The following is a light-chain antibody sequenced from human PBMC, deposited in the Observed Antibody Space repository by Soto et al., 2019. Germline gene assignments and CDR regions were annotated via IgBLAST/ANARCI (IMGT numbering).Light chain of an antibody. J-gene: IGLJ3*02. V-gene: IGLV8-61*01. Sequence: QAVVTQEPSFSVSPGGTVTLTCGLSSGSVSTSYYPSWYQQTPGQAPRTLIYSTNTRASGVPDRFSGSILGNKAALTITGAQADDESDYYCVLYMGSGNSVFGGGTKLTVI. CDR3: VLYMGSGNSV. CDR2: STN. CDR1: SGSVSTSYY.